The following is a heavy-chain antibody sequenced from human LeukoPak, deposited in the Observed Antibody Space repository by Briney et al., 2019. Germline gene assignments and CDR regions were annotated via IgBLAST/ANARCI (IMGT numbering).Heavy chain of an antibody. CDR1: GGTFSRFA. J-gene: IGHJ4*02. V-gene: IGHV1-18*01. Sequence: ASVKVSCKASGGTFSRFAMSWVRQAPGQGLEWMGGISAYNGNTNYAQKLQGRVTMTTDTSTSTAYMELRSLRSDDTAVYYCARGHDYGGNWSDYWGQGTLVTVSS. D-gene: IGHD4-23*01. CDR2: ISAYNGNT. CDR3: ARGHDYGGNWSDY.